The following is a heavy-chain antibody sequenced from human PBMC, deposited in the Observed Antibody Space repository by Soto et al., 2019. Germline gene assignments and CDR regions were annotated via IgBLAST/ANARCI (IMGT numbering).Heavy chain of an antibody. D-gene: IGHD3-22*01. CDR3: ARGDYYDSSGPFSDAFDI. J-gene: IGHJ3*02. CDR1: GFTFRSHW. V-gene: IGHV3-7*04. Sequence: SLRLSCAASGFTFRSHWMSWVRQAPGKGLEWVANIKPDGGEKWYVDSVKGRFTISRDNAKNSLYLQMNSLRAEDTAVYYCARGDYYDSSGPFSDAFDIWGQGTMVTVSS. CDR2: IKPDGGEK.